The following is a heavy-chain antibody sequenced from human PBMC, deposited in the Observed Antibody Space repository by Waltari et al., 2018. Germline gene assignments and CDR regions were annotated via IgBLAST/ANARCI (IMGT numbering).Heavy chain of an antibody. CDR2: INHSGST. D-gene: IGHD3-10*01. Sequence: QVQLQQWGAGLLKPSETLSLTCAVYGGSFSGYYWSWLRQPPGTGLEWIGEINHSGSTNYNPSLKSRVTISVDTSKNQFSRKLSSVTAADTAVYYCARGLYGSGSPNYWGQGTLVTVSS. CDR3: ARGLYGSGSPNY. CDR1: GGSFSGYY. J-gene: IGHJ4*02. V-gene: IGHV4-34*01.